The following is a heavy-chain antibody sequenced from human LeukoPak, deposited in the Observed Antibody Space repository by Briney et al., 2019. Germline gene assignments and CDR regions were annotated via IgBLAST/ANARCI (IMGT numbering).Heavy chain of an antibody. CDR3: ATASVLGYCSGGSCPHFDY. J-gene: IGHJ4*02. CDR2: FDPVDGET. V-gene: IGHV1-24*01. D-gene: IGHD2-15*01. CDR1: GYTLTELS. Sequence: VKVSCKVSGYTLTELSMHWVRQAPGKGLEWMGGFDPVDGETIYAQKFQGRVTMTEDTSTDTAYMELSSLRSEDTAVYYCATASVLGYCSGGSCPHFDYWGQGTLVTVSS.